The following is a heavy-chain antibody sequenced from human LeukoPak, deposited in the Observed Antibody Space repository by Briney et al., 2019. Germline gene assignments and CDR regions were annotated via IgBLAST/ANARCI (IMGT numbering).Heavy chain of an antibody. D-gene: IGHD3/OR15-3a*01. CDR1: GFTFSSYW. Sequence: GGSLRLSCAASGFTFSSYWMHWVRQAPGKGLVWVSRINSDGSSTSYADSVKGRFTISRDNAKNTLYLQMNSLRAEDTAVYYCARGTIWTLRQRIRAFDIWGQGTMVTVSS. J-gene: IGHJ3*02. V-gene: IGHV3-74*01. CDR2: INSDGSST. CDR3: ARGTIWTLRQRIRAFDI.